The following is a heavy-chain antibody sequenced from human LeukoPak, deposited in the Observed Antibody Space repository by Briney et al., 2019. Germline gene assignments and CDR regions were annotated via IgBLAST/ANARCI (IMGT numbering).Heavy chain of an antibody. V-gene: IGHV1-18*01. D-gene: IGHD3-9*01. CDR2: ISAYNGNT. CDR1: GYTFTSYG. CDR3: ARVTIWYYDILTGYSTEYYFDY. J-gene: IGHJ4*02. Sequence: GASVKVSCKASGYTFTSYGISWVRQAPGQGLEWMGWISAYNGNTNYAQKLQGRVTMTTDTSTSTAYMELRSLRSDDTAVYYCARVTIWYYDILTGYSTEYYFDYWGQGTLVTVSS.